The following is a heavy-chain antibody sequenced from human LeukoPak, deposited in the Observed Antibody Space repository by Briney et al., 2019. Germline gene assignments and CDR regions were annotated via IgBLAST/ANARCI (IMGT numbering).Heavy chain of an antibody. D-gene: IGHD3-3*01. J-gene: IGHJ6*03. CDR1: GYTLTELS. Sequence: ASVKVSCKVSGYTLTELSMHWVRQAPGKGLEWMGGFDPEDGETIYAQKLQGRVTMTEDTSTDTAYMELSSLRSEDTAVYYCATRTFWSGSYYYYMDVWGKGTTVTVSS. CDR3: ATRTFWSGSYYYYMDV. CDR2: FDPEDGET. V-gene: IGHV1-24*01.